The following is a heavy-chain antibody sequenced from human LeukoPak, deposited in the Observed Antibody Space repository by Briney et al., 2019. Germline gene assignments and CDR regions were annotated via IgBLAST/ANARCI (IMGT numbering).Heavy chain of an antibody. CDR3: AKYYYDSSGYYITPPARAPDY. D-gene: IGHD3-22*01. CDR1: GFIFSNYE. CDR2: ISGGGVST. Sequence: GGSLRLSCAASGFIFSNYEMNWVRQAPGKGLQWVSAISGGGVSTYYADSVKGRFTISRDNSKNTLYLQMNSLRAEDTAVYYCAKYYYDSSGYYITPPARAPDYWGQGTLVTVSS. V-gene: IGHV3-23*01. J-gene: IGHJ4*02.